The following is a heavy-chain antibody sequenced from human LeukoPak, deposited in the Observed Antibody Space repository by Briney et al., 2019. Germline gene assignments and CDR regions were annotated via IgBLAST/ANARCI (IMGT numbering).Heavy chain of an antibody. J-gene: IGHJ4*02. Sequence: PSETLSLTCTVSGVSISIANYFWGWIRQPPGKGLEWIGSTYYDGSTYYNPSLKSRVTISRDTSKDQFSLRLSSVTAADTAVYYCARRSSGRPVDYWGQGTLVTVSS. CDR1: GVSISIANYF. CDR2: TYYDGST. D-gene: IGHD3-3*01. V-gene: IGHV4-39*07. CDR3: ARRSSGRPVDY.